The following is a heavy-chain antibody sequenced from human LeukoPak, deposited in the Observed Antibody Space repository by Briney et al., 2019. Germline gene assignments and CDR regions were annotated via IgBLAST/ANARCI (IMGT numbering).Heavy chain of an antibody. V-gene: IGHV3-21*01. CDR3: ARRRLITIFGVGGNWFDP. D-gene: IGHD3-3*01. CDR2: ISSSSSYI. Sequence: GGSLRLSCAASGFTFSSYSMNWVRQAPGKGLEWVSSISSSSSYIYYADSVKGRFTISRDNAKNSLYLQMNSLRAEDTAVYYCARRRLITIFGVGGNWFDPWGQGTLVTVSS. J-gene: IGHJ5*02. CDR1: GFTFSSYS.